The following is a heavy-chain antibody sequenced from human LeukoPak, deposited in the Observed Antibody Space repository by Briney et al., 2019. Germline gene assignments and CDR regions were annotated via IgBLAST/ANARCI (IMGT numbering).Heavy chain of an antibody. Sequence: PGGSLRLSCAASGLIVSNNYMSWVRQAPGKGLEWVSIVYSGGHTYYADSVKGRFTISRDKSKNTLYLRMSSLRAEDTAVYYCARGIRDCSRTTCYQPFDYWGQGALVTVSS. J-gene: IGHJ4*02. CDR3: ARGIRDCSRTTCYQPFDY. V-gene: IGHV3-53*01. CDR1: GLIVSNNY. CDR2: VYSGGHT. D-gene: IGHD2-2*01.